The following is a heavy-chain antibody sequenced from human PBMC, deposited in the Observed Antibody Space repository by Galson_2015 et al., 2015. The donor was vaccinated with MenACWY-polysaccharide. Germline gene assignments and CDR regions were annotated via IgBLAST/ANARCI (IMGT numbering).Heavy chain of an antibody. D-gene: IGHD5-24*01. V-gene: IGHV1-3*01. CDR3: ARDLGDGYNCLFDP. J-gene: IGHJ5*02. Sequence: SVKVSCKASGYTFTSYAMHWVRQAPGQRLEWMGWINAGNGNTKYSQKFQGRVTITRDTSASTAYMELSSLRSEDTAVYYCARDLGDGYNCLFDPWGQGTLVTVSS. CDR2: INAGNGNT. CDR1: GYTFTSYA.